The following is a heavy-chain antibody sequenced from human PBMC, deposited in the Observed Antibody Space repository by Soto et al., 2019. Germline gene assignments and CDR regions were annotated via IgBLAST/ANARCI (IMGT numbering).Heavy chain of an antibody. Sequence: LSLTCTVSGASISSASYYWAWIRQAPGKGLEWIGAISYGGATYHNPSLRSRITISVDPSKSQFSLDLTSVSAANTSFYFCARHRRETGTYAQPLDHWGQGTLVTVSS. CDR3: ARHRRETGTYAQPLDH. CDR1: GASISSASYY. J-gene: IGHJ4*02. V-gene: IGHV4-39*01. CDR2: ISYGGAT. D-gene: IGHD1-1*01.